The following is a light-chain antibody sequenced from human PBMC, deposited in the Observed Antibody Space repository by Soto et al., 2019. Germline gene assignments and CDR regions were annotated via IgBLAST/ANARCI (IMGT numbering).Light chain of an antibody. CDR2: DAS. CDR1: QSVSSY. J-gene: IGKJ4*01. V-gene: IGKV3-11*01. CDR3: QQRSNWPRALT. Sequence: EIVLTQSPATLSSSPGERATLSCRASQSVSSYLAWYQQKPGQAPRLLIYDASNRATGIPARVSGSGSGTDFTLSSCSLEHEDVAVYYCQQRSNWPRALTFGGGTKVEIK.